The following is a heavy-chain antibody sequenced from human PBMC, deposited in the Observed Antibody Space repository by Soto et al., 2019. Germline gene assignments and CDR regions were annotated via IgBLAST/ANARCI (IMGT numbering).Heavy chain of an antibody. V-gene: IGHV4-34*01. D-gene: IGHD3-10*01. CDR3: ARAYGSGRYRNYYYGMDV. Sequence: SETLSLTCAVYGGSFSGYYWSWIRQPPGKGLEWIGEINHSGSTNYNPSLKSRVTISVDTSKNQFSLKLSSVTAADTAVYYCARAYGSGRYRNYYYGMDVWGQGTTVT. CDR1: GGSFSGYY. CDR2: INHSGST. J-gene: IGHJ6*02.